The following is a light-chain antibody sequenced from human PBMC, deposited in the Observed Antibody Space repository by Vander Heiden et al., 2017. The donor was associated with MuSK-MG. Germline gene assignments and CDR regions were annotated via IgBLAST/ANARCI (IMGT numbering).Light chain of an antibody. V-gene: IGKV1-13*02. CDR3: QQFNSYPLS. CDR1: QGISSA. Sequence: AIQLTQSPSSLSASVGDRVSITCRASQGISSALAWYQQNPVKAPKLLIYDASSLESGVPSRFSGSGSGTDFTLTIIIRQPEDFATYFCQQFNSYPLSFGQGTKLEIK. CDR2: DAS. J-gene: IGKJ2*01.